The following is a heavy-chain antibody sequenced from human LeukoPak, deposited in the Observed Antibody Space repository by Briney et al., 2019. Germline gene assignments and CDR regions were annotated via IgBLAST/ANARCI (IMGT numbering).Heavy chain of an antibody. D-gene: IGHD5-12*01. Sequence: PGGSLRLSCAASGFTFSSYAMHWVRQAPGKGLEWVAVISLDVSNQYYADSLKGGFTISRANSKNTLYLQINALRAKDTAVYYFGREREDIVATILGLDYWGQGTLVTVSS. V-gene: IGHV3-30*04. CDR2: ISLDVSNQ. CDR1: GFTFSSYA. CDR3: GREREDIVATILGLDY. J-gene: IGHJ4*02.